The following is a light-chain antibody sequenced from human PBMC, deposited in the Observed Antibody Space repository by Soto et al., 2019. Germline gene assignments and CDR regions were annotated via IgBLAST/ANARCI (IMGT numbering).Light chain of an antibody. V-gene: IGKV1-39*01. CDR2: AAS. J-gene: IGKJ1*01. CDR3: QQYYNYPLT. CDR1: QSISSY. Sequence: DIQMTQYPSSMSASVGDRITITCRASQSISSYLSWYQQKPGRAPKLLIYAASTLQSGVPSRFSGSGSGTDFTLTINYLQSEDFATYYCQQYYNYPLTFGQGTKVDIK.